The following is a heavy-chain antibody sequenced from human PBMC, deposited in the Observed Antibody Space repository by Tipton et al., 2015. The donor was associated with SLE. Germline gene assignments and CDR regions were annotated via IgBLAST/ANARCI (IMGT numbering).Heavy chain of an antibody. CDR1: GFTFSSYA. V-gene: IGHV3-23*01. J-gene: IGHJ4*02. Sequence: SLRLSCAASGFTFSSYAMNWVRQAPGKGLEWVSSISDSGGSTYYADSVKGRFTISRDNSKNTVYLQMNSLRAEDTAVYYCAKSVRGDQPEGSHWGQGTLVTVSS. CDR3: AKSVRGDQPEGSH. D-gene: IGHD3-16*01. CDR2: ISDSGGST.